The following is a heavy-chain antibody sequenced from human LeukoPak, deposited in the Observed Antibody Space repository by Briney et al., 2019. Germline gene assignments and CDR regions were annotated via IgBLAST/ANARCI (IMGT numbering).Heavy chain of an antibody. CDR3: ARHVPRSGLRFLEGDYYYGMDV. Sequence: SETLSLTCAVYGGSFSGYFWSWIRQPPGKGLEWIGEINHSGSTNYNPSLKSRVTISVDTSKNQFSLKLSSVTAADTAVYYCARHVPRSGLRFLEGDYYYGMDVWGQGTTVTVSS. CDR2: INHSGST. CDR1: GGSFSGYF. V-gene: IGHV4-34*01. D-gene: IGHD3-3*01. J-gene: IGHJ6*02.